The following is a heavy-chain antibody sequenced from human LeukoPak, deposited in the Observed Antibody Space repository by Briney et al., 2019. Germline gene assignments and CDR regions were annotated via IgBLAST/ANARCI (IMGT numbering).Heavy chain of an antibody. CDR2: INPNSGGT. Sequence: ASVKVSCKASGYTFTGYYMHWVRQAPGQGVEWMGWINPNSGGTNYAQKFQGRVTMTRDTSISTAYMELSRLRSDDTAVYYCARVVHYYDSSGYFNWFDPWGQGTLVTVSS. V-gene: IGHV1-2*02. J-gene: IGHJ5*02. D-gene: IGHD3-22*01. CDR1: GYTFTGYY. CDR3: ARVVHYYDSSGYFNWFDP.